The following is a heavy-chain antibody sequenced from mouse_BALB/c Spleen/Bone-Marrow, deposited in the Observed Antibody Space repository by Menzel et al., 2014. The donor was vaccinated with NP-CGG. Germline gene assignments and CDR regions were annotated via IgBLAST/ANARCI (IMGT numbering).Heavy chain of an antibody. D-gene: IGHD1-2*01. CDR2: ISYSGNA. V-gene: IGHV3-8*02. Sequence: EVKLVESGPSLVKPSQTLSLTCSVTGDSITSSYWNWIRQFPGNKLEYMGYISYSGNAYYNPSLKSRISLTRDTSKNQYYLQLNSVTTEDTATYFCARGNGYHFDYWGQGTTLTVSS. CDR3: ARGNGYHFDY. J-gene: IGHJ2*01. CDR1: GDSITSSY.